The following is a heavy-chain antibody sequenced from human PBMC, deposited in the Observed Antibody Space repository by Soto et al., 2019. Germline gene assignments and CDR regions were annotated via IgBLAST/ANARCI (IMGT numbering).Heavy chain of an antibody. V-gene: IGHV1-69*01. J-gene: IGHJ4*02. CDR1: GGTFNTYG. CDR3: ARGGELAGWMPFDS. Sequence: QVHLVQSGAEVKKPGSSVKVSCRASGGTFNTYGFNWVRQAPGQGLEWMGGSIPLFGTTTYAQNFQGRVTITADQSTTTADMEMSGLTSEDTAVYFCARGGELAGWMPFDSWGQGTLVTVSS. D-gene: IGHD6-19*01. CDR2: SIPLFGTT.